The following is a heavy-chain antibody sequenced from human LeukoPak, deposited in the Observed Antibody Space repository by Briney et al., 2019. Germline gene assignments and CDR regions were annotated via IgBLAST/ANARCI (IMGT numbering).Heavy chain of an antibody. Sequence: GGSLRLSCAASGFTFSSYAMSWVRQAPGKGLEWVSAISGSGGSTYYADSVKGRFTISRDNSKNTLYLRMNSLRAEDTAVYYCAKSWSSSTSPPYNDYWGQGTLVTVSS. D-gene: IGHD2-2*01. J-gene: IGHJ4*02. V-gene: IGHV3-23*01. CDR3: AKSWSSSTSPPYNDY. CDR2: ISGSGGST. CDR1: GFTFSSYA.